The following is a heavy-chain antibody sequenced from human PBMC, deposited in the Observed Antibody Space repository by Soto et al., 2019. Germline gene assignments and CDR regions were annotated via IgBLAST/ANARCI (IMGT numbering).Heavy chain of an antibody. Sequence: EVQLVESGGGLVQPGGSLRLSCVASGFTVTEIYMNWVRQAPGKGLEWVSVIYNEFTDYADSVRGRFSISTDSSKNALYHQMNSLRAEDSAVYYCVREPRYCSGGSCSIMGDAFDIWGQGTMVTVSS. D-gene: IGHD2-15*01. CDR3: VREPRYCSGGSCSIMGDAFDI. V-gene: IGHV3-66*01. J-gene: IGHJ3*02. CDR1: GFTVTEIY. CDR2: IYNEFT.